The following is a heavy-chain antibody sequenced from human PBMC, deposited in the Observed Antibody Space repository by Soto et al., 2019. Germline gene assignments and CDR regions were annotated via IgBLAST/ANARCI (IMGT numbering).Heavy chain of an antibody. CDR3: ATSVIHGTGNIIVVPAATYQALNGMDV. D-gene: IGHD2-2*01. V-gene: IGHV1-24*01. Sequence: ASVKVSCKVPGYTLTELSMHWVRQAPGKGLEWMGGFDPEDGETIYAQKFQGRVIMTEDTSTGTAYMELSSLRSEDTAVYYCATSVIHGTGNIIVVPAATYQALNGMDVWGQGTTVTVSS. J-gene: IGHJ6*02. CDR1: GYTLTELS. CDR2: FDPEDGET.